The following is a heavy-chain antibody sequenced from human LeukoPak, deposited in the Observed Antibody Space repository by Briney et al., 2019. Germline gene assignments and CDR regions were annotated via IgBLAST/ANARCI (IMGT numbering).Heavy chain of an antibody. D-gene: IGHD1-1*01. CDR3: ARGRFGNPLQLQPRRPFDM. CDR1: GGIFNGYY. CDR2: INRSGTT. V-gene: IGHV4-34*01. Sequence: SETLSLTCAVYGGIFNGYYWSWIRQPPGKGLEWIGEINRSGTTNYNPTLKGRVTVSVDTSKSQVSLKLTSVTAADTAVFYCARGRFGNPLQLQPRRPFDMWGQGTVVTISS. J-gene: IGHJ3*02.